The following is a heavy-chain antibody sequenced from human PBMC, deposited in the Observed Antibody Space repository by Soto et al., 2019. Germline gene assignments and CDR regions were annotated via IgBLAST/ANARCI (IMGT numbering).Heavy chain of an antibody. D-gene: IGHD3-3*01. CDR3: ARDEVSAYYDFWSGSYYYYGMDV. V-gene: IGHV1-2*02. Sequence: GPSVKVSCKASGYTFTGYYMHWVRQAPGQGLEWMGWINPNSGGTNYAQKFQGRVTMTRDTSISTAYMELSRLRSDDTAVYYCARDEVSAYYDFWSGSYYYYGMDVWGQGTTVTVSS. CDR2: INPNSGGT. J-gene: IGHJ6*02. CDR1: GYTFTGYY.